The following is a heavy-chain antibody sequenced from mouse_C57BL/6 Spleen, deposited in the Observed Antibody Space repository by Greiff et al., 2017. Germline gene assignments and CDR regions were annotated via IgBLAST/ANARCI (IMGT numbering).Heavy chain of an antibody. D-gene: IGHD2-1*01. CDR1: GYAFSSSW. J-gene: IGHJ4*01. CDR2: IYPGDGDT. Sequence: VQLQQSGPELVKPGASVKISCKASGYAFSSSWMNWVKQRPGKGLEWIGRIYPGDGDTNYNGKFKGKATLTADKSSSTAYMQLSSLTSEDSAVXFCALYYGPAMDYGGQGTSVTVSS. V-gene: IGHV1-82*01. CDR3: ALYYGPAMDY.